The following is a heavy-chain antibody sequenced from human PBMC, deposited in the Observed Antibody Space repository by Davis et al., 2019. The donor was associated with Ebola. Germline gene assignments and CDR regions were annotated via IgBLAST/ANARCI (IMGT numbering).Heavy chain of an antibody. Sequence: ASVKVSCKASGYTFTSYAMHWVRQAPGQRLEWMGWINAGNGNTKYSQKFQGRVTITRDTSASTAYMELSSLRSDDTAVYYCAREGRYSGSYPLDYWGQGTLVTVSS. V-gene: IGHV1-3*01. CDR2: INAGNGNT. CDR3: AREGRYSGSYPLDY. CDR1: GYTFTSYA. D-gene: IGHD1-26*01. J-gene: IGHJ4*02.